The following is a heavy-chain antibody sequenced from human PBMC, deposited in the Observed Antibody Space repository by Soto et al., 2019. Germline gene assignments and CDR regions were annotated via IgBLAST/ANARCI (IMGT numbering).Heavy chain of an antibody. CDR3: TPLPMSTTVLPNLFMDV. CDR2: IRSKANNYAT. Sequence: EVQLVESGGGLVQPGGSLKLSCAASGFSFSDSPIHWVRQASGKGLEWVGRIRSKANNYATAYAASVKGRFTISRDDSKNTAYLQMNSLKIEDTAVYYCTPLPMSTTVLPNLFMDVWGQGTTVTVSS. J-gene: IGHJ6*02. V-gene: IGHV3-73*01. D-gene: IGHD4-17*01. CDR1: GFSFSDSP.